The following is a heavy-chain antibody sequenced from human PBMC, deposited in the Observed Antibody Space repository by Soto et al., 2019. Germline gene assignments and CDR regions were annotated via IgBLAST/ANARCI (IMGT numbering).Heavy chain of an antibody. CDR3: ARHSKNWNSNWLDP. D-gene: IGHD1-7*01. Sequence: PSETLSLTCTVSGGSISSSSYYWGWIRQPPGKGLERIGSMYYSGSTYYNPSLKSRVTISADTSKNQFSLKLSSVTAADTAVYYCARHSKNWNSNWLDPWGQGTLVTVS. CDR1: GGSISSSSYY. CDR2: MYYSGST. J-gene: IGHJ5*02. V-gene: IGHV4-39*01.